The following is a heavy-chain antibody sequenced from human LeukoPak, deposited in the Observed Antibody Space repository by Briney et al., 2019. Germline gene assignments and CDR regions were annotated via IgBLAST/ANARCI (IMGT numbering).Heavy chain of an antibody. CDR1: GFTFSSYS. J-gene: IGHJ4*02. D-gene: IGHD3-3*01. Sequence: GGSLRLSCAASGFTFSSYSMNWVRQAPGKGLEWVSSISSSSSYIYYADSVKGRFTISRDNAKNSLYLQMNSLRAEDTAVYYCARDGGMYYDFWSGYYTSDYWGQGTLVTVSS. CDR2: ISSSSSYI. CDR3: ARDGGMYYDFWSGYYTSDY. V-gene: IGHV3-21*01.